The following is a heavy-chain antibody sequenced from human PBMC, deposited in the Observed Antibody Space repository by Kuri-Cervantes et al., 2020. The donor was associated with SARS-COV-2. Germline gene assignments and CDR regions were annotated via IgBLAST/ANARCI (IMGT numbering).Heavy chain of an antibody. Sequence: SETLSLTCAVYGGSFSGYYWSWIRQPPGKGLEWIGSIYYSGSTYYNPSLKSRVTISVDTSKNQFSLKLSSVTAADTAVYYCARDSGVTIFGVVIPGYGMDVWGQGTTVTVSS. J-gene: IGHJ6*02. CDR3: ARDSGVTIFGVVIPGYGMDV. CDR1: GGSFSGYY. D-gene: IGHD3-3*01. V-gene: IGHV4-34*01. CDR2: IYYSGST.